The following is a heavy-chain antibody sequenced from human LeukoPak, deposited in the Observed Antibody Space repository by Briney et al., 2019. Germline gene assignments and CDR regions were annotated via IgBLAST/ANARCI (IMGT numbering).Heavy chain of an antibody. J-gene: IGHJ4*02. Sequence: SETLSLTCTVSGGSITSSSYYWGWIRQPPWKGLECIGSVYYSGSTYYNPSLKIRVTISVDTSKNYFSLKLSSATAADTAVYYCAMSYGYNKFDYWGQGILVTVSS. CDR3: AMSYGYNKFDY. CDR1: GGSITSSSYY. D-gene: IGHD5-24*01. V-gene: IGHV4-39*02. CDR2: VYYSGST.